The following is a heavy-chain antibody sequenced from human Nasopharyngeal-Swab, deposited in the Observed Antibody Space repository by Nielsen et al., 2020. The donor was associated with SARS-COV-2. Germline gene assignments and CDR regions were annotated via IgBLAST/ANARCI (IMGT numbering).Heavy chain of an antibody. V-gene: IGHV3-30*04. J-gene: IGHJ4*02. CDR2: ISYDESNK. CDR1: GFTFSSYA. Sequence: GGSLRLSCAASGFTFSSYAMHWVRQAPGKGLEWVAVISYDESNKYYADSVKGRFTISRDNSKNTLYLQMNSLRAEDTAVYYCARELIESFDYWGQGTLVTVSS. CDR3: ARELIESFDY. D-gene: IGHD2-8*01.